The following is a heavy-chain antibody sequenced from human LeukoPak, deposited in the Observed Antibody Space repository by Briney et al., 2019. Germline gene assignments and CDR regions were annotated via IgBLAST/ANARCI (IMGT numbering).Heavy chain of an antibody. CDR2: IYPGDSDT. D-gene: IGHD2-15*01. V-gene: IGHV5-51*01. CDR3: ARVGYCSGGSCQRFDY. Sequence: GESLKISCKGSGYSFTSYWIGWVRQLPGKGLEWMEIIYPGDSDTRYSPSFQGQVTISADKSISTAYLQWSSLKASDTAMYYCARVGYCSGGSCQRFDYWGQGTLVTVSS. J-gene: IGHJ4*02. CDR1: GYSFTSYW.